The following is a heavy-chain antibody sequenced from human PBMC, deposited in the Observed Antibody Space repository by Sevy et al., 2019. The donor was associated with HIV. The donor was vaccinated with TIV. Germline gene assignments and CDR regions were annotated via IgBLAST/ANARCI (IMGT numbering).Heavy chain of an antibody. V-gene: IGHV3-23*01. CDR1: DGSFSGYY. CDR2: IYGTSGTT. J-gene: IGHJ3*02. D-gene: IGHD3-22*01. CDR3: AGGRYDSSGSFDAFDI. Sequence: ETLSLTCAVHDGSFSGYYWNWVRQAPGKGLEWVSTIYGTSGTTYYAESVRGRFTISRDNSMNTLFLQMNTLRTEDTALYYCAGGRYDSSGSFDAFDIWGQGTMVTVSS.